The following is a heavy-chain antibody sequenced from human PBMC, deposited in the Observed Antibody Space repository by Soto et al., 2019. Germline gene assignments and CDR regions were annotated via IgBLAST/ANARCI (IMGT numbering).Heavy chain of an antibody. CDR2: ISSSSSTI. J-gene: IGHJ3*02. V-gene: IGHV3-48*01. D-gene: IGHD3-3*01. Sequence: GGSLRLSCAASGFTFSSYSMNWVRQAPGKGLEWVSYISSSSSTIYYADSVKGRFTISRDNAKNSLYLQMNSLRAEDTAVYYCARGLRHYDFWSGYYGPHDAFDIWGQGTMVTVSS. CDR3: ARGLRHYDFWSGYYGPHDAFDI. CDR1: GFTFSSYS.